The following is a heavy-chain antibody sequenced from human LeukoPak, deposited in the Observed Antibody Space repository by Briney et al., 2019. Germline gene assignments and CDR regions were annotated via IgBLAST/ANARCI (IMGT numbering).Heavy chain of an antibody. V-gene: IGHV4-38-2*01. J-gene: IGHJ4*02. D-gene: IGHD3-10*01. CDR3: AGTPYGSGSHYYFDY. CDR2: IYHSGST. CDR1: GYSISSGYY. Sequence: SETLSLTCAVSGYSISSGYYWGWIRQPPGKGLELIGSIYHSGSTYYNPSLKSRVTISVDTSKNQFSLKLSSVTAADTAVYYCAGTPYGSGSHYYFDYWGQGTLVTVSS.